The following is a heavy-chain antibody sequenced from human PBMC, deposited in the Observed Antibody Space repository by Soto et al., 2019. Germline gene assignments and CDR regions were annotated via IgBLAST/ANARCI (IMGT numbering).Heavy chain of an antibody. CDR3: ARGPVLRYCDWLCPFDP. CDR2: IIPIFGTA. CDR1: GGTFSSYA. J-gene: IGHJ5*02. V-gene: IGHV1-69*06. D-gene: IGHD3-9*01. Sequence: QVQLVQSGAEVKKPGSSVKVSCKASGGTFSSYAISWVRQAPGQGLEWMGGIIPIFGTANYGQKFQGRVTITADKATSTAYMELSSLRSEDTAVYYCARGPVLRYCDWLCPFDPWGQGTLVTVSS.